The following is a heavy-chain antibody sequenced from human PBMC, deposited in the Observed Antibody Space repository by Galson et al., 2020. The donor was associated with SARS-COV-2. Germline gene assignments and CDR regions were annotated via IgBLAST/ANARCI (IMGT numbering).Heavy chain of an antibody. V-gene: IGHV3-23*01. D-gene: IGHD3-10*01. J-gene: IGHJ4*02. Sequence: GGSLRLSCAASGFTFSSYAMSWVRQAPGKGLEWVSAISGSGGSTYYADSVKGQFTISRDNSKNTLYLQMNSLRAEDTAVYYCAKSPDVLLWFGELLSLSYWGQGTLVTVSS. CDR2: ISGSGGST. CDR3: AKSPDVLLWFGELLSLSY. CDR1: GFTFSSYA.